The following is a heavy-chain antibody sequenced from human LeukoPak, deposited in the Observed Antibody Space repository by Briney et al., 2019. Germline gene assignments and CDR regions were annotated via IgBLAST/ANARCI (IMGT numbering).Heavy chain of an antibody. J-gene: IGHJ4*02. CDR2: NPKEGGKK. CDR3: ARDYLMGSYSSSWYPLYYFDY. Sequence: SGGSLNLSVPPSGLTFSAYPRHWSRRAPAKGLNGGEVNPKEGGKKYYADSVKGRFTISRDNSKNTLYLQMNSLRAEDTAVYYCARDYLMGSYSSSWYPLYYFDYWGQGTLVTVSS. CDR1: GLTFSAYP. D-gene: IGHD6-13*01. V-gene: IGHV3-30-3*01.